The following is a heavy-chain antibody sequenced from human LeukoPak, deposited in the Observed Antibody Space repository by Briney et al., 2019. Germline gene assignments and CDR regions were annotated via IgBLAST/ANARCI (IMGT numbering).Heavy chain of an antibody. CDR1: GYNFTGHW. Sequence: GESLKISFKGSGYNFTGHWIGWVRQMPGKSVEWMGIIFPCDSDARYSPSFKGQVTMSADKSINTAYLQSSSLNASDTAMYYCARHMSYDFGNDRFYYYMYVWGKGTTVIVSS. CDR3: ARHMSYDFGNDRFYYYMYV. J-gene: IGHJ6*03. CDR2: IFPCDSDA. D-gene: IGHD3/OR15-3a*01. V-gene: IGHV5-51*01.